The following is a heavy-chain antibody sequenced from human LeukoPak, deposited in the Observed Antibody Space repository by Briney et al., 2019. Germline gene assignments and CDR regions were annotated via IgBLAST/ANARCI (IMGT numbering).Heavy chain of an antibody. V-gene: IGHV1-2*02. CDR3: ARVLQDDYVWATYRPFDH. CDR2: INPNSGGT. D-gene: IGHD3-16*02. Sequence: ASVKVSCKASGYTFSGYYIHWLRQAPGQGLEWMGCINPNSGGTNYAQRFQGRVTMTRDTSINTAYMELSRLTSDDTAVYYCARVLQDDYVWATYRPFDHWGQRTLVTVSS. CDR1: GYTFSGYY. J-gene: IGHJ4*02.